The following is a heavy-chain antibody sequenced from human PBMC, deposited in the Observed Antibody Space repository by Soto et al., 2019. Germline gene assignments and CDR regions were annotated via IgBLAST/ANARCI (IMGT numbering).Heavy chain of an antibody. Sequence: GASVKVSCKASGYTFTSYAMHWVRQAPGQRLEWMGWINAGNGNTKYSQKFQGRVTMSRDTATSTVYMEPSRLRSEDTAVYYCAREGGCSSPRTKTGYSRSWYVRRSVPVQGAFDIWGQGTMVTVSS. CDR3: AREGGCSSPRTKTGYSRSWYVRRSVPVQGAFDI. CDR1: GYTFTSYA. D-gene: IGHD6-13*01. CDR2: INAGNGNT. J-gene: IGHJ3*02. V-gene: IGHV1-3*01.